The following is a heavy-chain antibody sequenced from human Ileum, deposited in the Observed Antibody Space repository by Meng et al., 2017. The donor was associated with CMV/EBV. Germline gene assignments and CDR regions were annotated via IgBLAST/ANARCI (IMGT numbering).Heavy chain of an antibody. Sequence: SETLSLTCTVSGVSINSYYWNWIRQSPGKGLEWIGYLYYTGSPNYNPSLESRVTISIDTSKNQFSLRLNSVTAADTAVYYCARSRGYKLYYFDYWGQGALVTVSS. CDR3: ARSRGYKLYYFDY. CDR1: GVSINSYY. CDR2: LYYTGSP. J-gene: IGHJ4*02. V-gene: IGHV4-59*01. D-gene: IGHD5-24*01.